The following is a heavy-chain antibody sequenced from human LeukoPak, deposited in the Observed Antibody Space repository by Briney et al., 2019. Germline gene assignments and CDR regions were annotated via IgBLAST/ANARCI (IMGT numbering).Heavy chain of an antibody. CDR3: ARYSESYHAIDY. CDR1: GFTFSTYA. D-gene: IGHD1-26*01. V-gene: IGHV3-30-3*01. CDR2: ISYDGTRQ. Sequence: PGRSLRLSCAASGFTFSTYAIHWVRQAPGRGLEWVAVISYDGTRQYYADSVKGRFTISRDNAENTLYLQMNSLRAEDTALYYCARYSESYHAIDYWGQGTLVTVSP. J-gene: IGHJ4*02.